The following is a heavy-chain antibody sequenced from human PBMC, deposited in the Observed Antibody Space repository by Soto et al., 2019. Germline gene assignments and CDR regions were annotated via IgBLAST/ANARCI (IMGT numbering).Heavy chain of an antibody. V-gene: IGHV3-23*01. J-gene: IGHJ5*02. CDR1: GCTFSSYA. Sequence: PVGSLRLSCAASGCTFSSYAMSWVRQAPGKGLEWVSAISGSGGSTYYADSVKGRFTISRDNSKNTLYLQMNSLRAEDTAVYYCAKDHPNYDSITAHNWFDPWGQGTLVNVSS. CDR2: ISGSGGST. D-gene: IGHD3-3*01. CDR3: AKDHPNYDSITAHNWFDP.